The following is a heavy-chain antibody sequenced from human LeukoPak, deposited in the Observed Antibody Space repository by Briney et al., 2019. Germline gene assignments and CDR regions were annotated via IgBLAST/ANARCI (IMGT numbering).Heavy chain of an antibody. CDR3: LRWYDY. CDR1: GFTFDDYA. J-gene: IGHJ4*02. Sequence: GGSLRLSCAASGFTFDDYAMHWVRQAPGKGLEWVSGISWNSGSIGYADSVKGRFTISRDNAKNSLYLQMNSLRAEDTALYYCLRWYDYWGQGTLVTVSS. D-gene: IGHD4-23*01. CDR2: ISWNSGSI. V-gene: IGHV3-9*01.